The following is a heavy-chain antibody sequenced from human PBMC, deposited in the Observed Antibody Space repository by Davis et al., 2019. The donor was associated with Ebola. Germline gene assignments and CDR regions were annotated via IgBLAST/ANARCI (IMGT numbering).Heavy chain of an antibody. CDR3: ARSIYCSGGSCYSFYY. V-gene: IGHV3-23*01. D-gene: IGHD2-15*01. CDR2: ISAIGGDT. J-gene: IGHJ4*02. CDR1: GFTFSSYA. Sequence: GESLKISCAASGFTFSSYAMSWVRQAPGKGLEWVSRISAIGGDTYYADSVKGRFTISRDNSKNTLNLQMNSLRAEDTAVYYCARSIYCSGGSCYSFYYWGQGTLVTVSS.